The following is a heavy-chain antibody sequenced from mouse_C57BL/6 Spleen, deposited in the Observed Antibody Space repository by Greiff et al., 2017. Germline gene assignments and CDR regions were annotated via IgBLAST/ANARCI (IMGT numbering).Heavy chain of an antibody. CDR3: ARNVRGFDY. J-gene: IGHJ2*01. CDR2: IDPSDSYT. V-gene: IGHV1-50*01. Sequence: QVQLQQPGAELVKPGASVKLSCKASGYTFTSYWMQWVKQRPGQGLEWIGEIDPSDSYTNYNQKFKGKATLTVDTSSSTAYMQLSSLTSDDSAVYYCARNVRGFDYWGQGTTLTVSS. CDR1: GYTFTSYW. D-gene: IGHD3-2*02.